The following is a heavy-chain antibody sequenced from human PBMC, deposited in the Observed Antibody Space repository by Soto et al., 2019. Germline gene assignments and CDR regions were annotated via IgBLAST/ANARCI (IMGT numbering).Heavy chain of an antibody. CDR3: ARVPHYGSGKAFDY. V-gene: IGHV3-33*01. J-gene: IGHJ4*02. CDR1: GFTFSNYG. Sequence: QVQLVESGGGVVQPGRTLRLSCAASGFTFSNYGMHWVRQAPGEGLEWVALIWYDGSDKYYEDYVKGRFTISRDNSKNTLDLQINRLRVEDTAVYYCARVPHYGSGKAFDYWGQGTLVTVSS. D-gene: IGHD3-10*01. CDR2: IWYDGSDK.